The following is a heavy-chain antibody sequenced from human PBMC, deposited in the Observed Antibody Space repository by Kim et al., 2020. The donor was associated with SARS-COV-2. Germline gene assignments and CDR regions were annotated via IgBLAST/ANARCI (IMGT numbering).Heavy chain of an antibody. D-gene: IGHD6-13*01. J-gene: IGHJ4*02. V-gene: IGHV4-34*01. CDR1: GGSFSGYY. Sequence: SETLSLTCAVYGGSFSGYYWSWIRQPPGKGLEWIGEINHSGSTNYNPSLKSRVTISVDTSKNQFSLKLSSVTAADTAVYYCARGRAAAAGYDYWGQGTLVTVSS. CDR2: INHSGST. CDR3: ARGRAAAAGYDY.